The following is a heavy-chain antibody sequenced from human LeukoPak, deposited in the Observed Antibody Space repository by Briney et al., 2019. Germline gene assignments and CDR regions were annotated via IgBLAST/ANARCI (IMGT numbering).Heavy chain of an antibody. CDR1: RGTFSSYA. Sequence: SVKVSCKTSRGTFSSYAISWVRQAPGQGLEWMGGIIPIFGTANYAQKFQGRVTITADEFTSTAYMELSSLRSEDTAVYYCARGQGYYYVFDYWGQGTLVTVSS. J-gene: IGHJ4*02. D-gene: IGHD3-22*01. V-gene: IGHV1-69*01. CDR2: IIPIFGTA. CDR3: ARGQGYYYVFDY.